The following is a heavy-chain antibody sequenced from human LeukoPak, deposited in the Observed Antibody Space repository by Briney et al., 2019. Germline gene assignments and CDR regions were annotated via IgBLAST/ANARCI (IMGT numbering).Heavy chain of an antibody. CDR1: GGSISSSSYY. J-gene: IGHJ4*02. Sequence: SETLSLTCTVSGGSISSSSYYWGWIRQPPGKGLEWIGSIYYSGSTYYNPSVKSRVTIFVDTSKNQFSLKLSSVTAADTAVYYCARHPEFFRGFGYLGQGTLVTVSS. CDR3: ARHPEFFRGFGY. V-gene: IGHV4-39*01. CDR2: IYYSGST. D-gene: IGHD3-10*01.